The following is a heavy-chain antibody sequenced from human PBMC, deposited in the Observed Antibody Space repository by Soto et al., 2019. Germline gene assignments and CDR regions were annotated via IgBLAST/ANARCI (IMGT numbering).Heavy chain of an antibody. V-gene: IGHV3-23*01. J-gene: IGHJ5*02. CDR1: GFTFGTTD. Sequence: QLLQSGGGLVQPAGSLTLSCAASGFTFGTTDMSWVRQAPGEGMEWVSTIDGSGGITYYAASVKGRFTISRHNSRNTVYLQMNSLRGDDTALYYCVKNSGWFNTWGQGALVTVSS. D-gene: IGHD3-10*01. CDR2: IDGSGGIT. CDR3: VKNSGWFNT.